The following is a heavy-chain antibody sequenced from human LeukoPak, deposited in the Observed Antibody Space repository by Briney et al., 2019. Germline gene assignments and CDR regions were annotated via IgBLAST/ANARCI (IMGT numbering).Heavy chain of an antibody. J-gene: IGHJ3*02. V-gene: IGHV5-51*01. CDR3: ARHASYGRFGELLYSGAFDI. Sequence: GESLKISCKGSGYSFTSYWIGWVRQMPGKGLEWMGIIYPGDSDTRYSPSFQGQVTISADKSISTAYLQWSSLKASDTAMYYCARHASYGRFGELLYSGAFDIWGQGTMVTVSS. CDR2: IYPGDSDT. CDR1: GYSFTSYW. D-gene: IGHD3-10*01.